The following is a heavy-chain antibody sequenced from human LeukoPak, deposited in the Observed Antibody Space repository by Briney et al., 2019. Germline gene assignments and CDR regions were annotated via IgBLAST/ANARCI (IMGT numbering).Heavy chain of an antibody. D-gene: IGHD5-18*01. Sequence: ASVKVSCKASGYTFTSYDINWVRQATGQGLEWMGWMSPNSGNTGYAQKFQGRVTMTRNTSISTAYMELSSLRSEDTAVYYCAGGRYSYGYNGGWFDPWGQGTLVTVSS. CDR3: AGGRYSYGYNGGWFDP. J-gene: IGHJ5*02. CDR1: GYTFTSYD. V-gene: IGHV1-8*01. CDR2: MSPNSGNT.